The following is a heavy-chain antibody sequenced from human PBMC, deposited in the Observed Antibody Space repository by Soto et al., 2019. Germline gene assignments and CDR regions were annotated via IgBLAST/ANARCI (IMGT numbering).Heavy chain of an antibody. V-gene: IGHV3-11*05. CDR2: ISSSTSHT. J-gene: IGHJ4*02. Sequence: QVQLVESGGGLVKPGGSLRLSCAVSGLTFSDYYMTWIRQAPGKGLGWVSYISSSTSHTNYADSVKGRYTISRDNAKNSLFRQMNSLRAEDTAVYYCARGRGAAADYFDFWGQGTLVTVSS. D-gene: IGHD6-13*01. CDR3: ARGRGAAADYFDF. CDR1: GLTFSDYY.